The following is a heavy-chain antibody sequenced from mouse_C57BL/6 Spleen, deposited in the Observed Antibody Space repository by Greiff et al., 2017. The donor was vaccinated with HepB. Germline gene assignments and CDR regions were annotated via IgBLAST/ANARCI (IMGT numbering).Heavy chain of an antibody. J-gene: IGHJ3*01. CDR1: GYTFTDYE. CDR2: IDPETGGT. D-gene: IGHD3-3*01. Sequence: LQESGAELVRPGASVTLSCKASGYTFTDYEMHWVKQTPVHGLEWIGAIDPETGGTAYNQKFKGKAILTADKSSSTAYMELRSLTSEDSAVYYCTSGGAGAWFAYWGQGTLVTVSA. CDR3: TSGGAGAWFAY. V-gene: IGHV1-15*01.